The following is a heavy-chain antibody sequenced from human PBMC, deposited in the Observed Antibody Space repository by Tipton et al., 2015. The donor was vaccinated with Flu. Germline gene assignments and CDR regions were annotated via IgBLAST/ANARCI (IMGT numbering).Heavy chain of an antibody. CDR2: IYHSGTA. J-gene: IGHJ5*02. Sequence: TLSLTCTVSGGSISSSRYYWGWIRQPPGKGLEWIGSIYHSGTAYYNPSLKSRVTISVDTSKSQFSLKLTYVTAADTAVYYCVRGGGSSSGRWFDPWGRGTLVTVSS. V-gene: IGHV4-39*07. CDR1: GGSISSSRYY. CDR3: VRGGGSSSGRWFDP. D-gene: IGHD3-10*01.